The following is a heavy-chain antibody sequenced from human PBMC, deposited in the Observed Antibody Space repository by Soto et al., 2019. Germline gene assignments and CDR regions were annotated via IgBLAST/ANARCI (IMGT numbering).Heavy chain of an antibody. D-gene: IGHD4-17*01. J-gene: IGHJ6*02. V-gene: IGHV1-18*01. CDR2: ISAYNGNT. CDR1: GYTFTSYG. Sequence: QVQLVQSGAEVKKPGASVKVSCKASGYTFTSYGISWVRQAPGQGLEWMGWISAYNGNTNYAQKLQGRVTMTTDTCTSTAYMELRRLRSDDTAVYYCATRCPRCYYGMDVWGQGTTVTVSS. CDR3: ATRCPRCYYGMDV.